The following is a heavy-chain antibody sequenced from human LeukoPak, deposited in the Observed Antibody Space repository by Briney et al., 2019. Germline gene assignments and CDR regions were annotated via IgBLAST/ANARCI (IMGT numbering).Heavy chain of an antibody. V-gene: IGHV3-33*08. Sequence: GGSLRLSCAASGLTFSTFAMSWVRQAPGKGLEWVAVIWYDGSNKYYADSVKGRFTISRDNSKNTLYLQMNSLRAEDTAVYYCARDKYSSSSYYFDYWGQGTLVTVSS. D-gene: IGHD6-6*01. CDR3: ARDKYSSSSYYFDY. CDR2: IWYDGSNK. J-gene: IGHJ4*02. CDR1: GLTFSTFA.